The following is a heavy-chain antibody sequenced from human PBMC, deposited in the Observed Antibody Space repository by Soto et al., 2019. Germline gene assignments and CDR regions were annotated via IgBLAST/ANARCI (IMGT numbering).Heavy chain of an antibody. V-gene: IGHV3-15*01. CDR3: TTEGYCSSTSCYAVYYYYMDV. D-gene: IGHD2-2*01. J-gene: IGHJ6*03. CDR2: IKSKTDGGTT. CDR1: GFTFSNAW. Sequence: GGSLRLSCAASGFTFSNAWMSWVRQAPGKGLEWVGRIKSKTDGGTTDYAAPVKGRLTISRDDSKNTLYLQMNSLKTEDTAVYYCTTEGYCSSTSCYAVYYYYMDVWGKGTTVTVSS.